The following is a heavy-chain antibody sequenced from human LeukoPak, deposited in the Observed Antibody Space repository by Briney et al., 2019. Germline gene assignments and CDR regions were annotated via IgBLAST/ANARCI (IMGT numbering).Heavy chain of an antibody. Sequence: GGSLRLSCAPSGFTFSSYGMHWVRQAPGKGLEWVAVISYDGSNKYYADSVKGRFAISRDNSKNTLYLQMNSLRAEDTAVYYCAKDDCSSTSCYYFDYWGQGTLVTVSS. CDR3: AKDDCSSTSCYYFDY. D-gene: IGHD2-2*01. CDR1: GFTFSSYG. V-gene: IGHV3-30*18. CDR2: ISYDGSNK. J-gene: IGHJ4*02.